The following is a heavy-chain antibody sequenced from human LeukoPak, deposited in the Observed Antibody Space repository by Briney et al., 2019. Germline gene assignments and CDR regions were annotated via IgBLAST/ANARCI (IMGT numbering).Heavy chain of an antibody. Sequence: PSETLSLTCTVSGGSISSYYWSWLRQPPGKGLEWIGYIYYSGSTNYNPSLKSRVTISVDTSKNQFSLKLSSVTAADTAVYYCARVATTVTTSLFVATYYFDYWGQGTLVTVSS. J-gene: IGHJ4*02. D-gene: IGHD4-17*01. CDR1: GGSISSYY. CDR3: ARVATTVTTSLFVATYYFDY. CDR2: IYYSGST. V-gene: IGHV4-59*01.